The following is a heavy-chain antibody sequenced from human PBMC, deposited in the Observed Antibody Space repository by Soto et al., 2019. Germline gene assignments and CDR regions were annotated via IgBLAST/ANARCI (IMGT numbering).Heavy chain of an antibody. D-gene: IGHD5-18*01. V-gene: IGHV3-21*01. J-gene: IGHJ6*02. Sequence: EVQLVESGGGLVKPGGSLRLSCAASGFTFSSYSMNWVRQAPGKGLEWVSSISSSSSYIYYADSVKGRFTISRDNAKNSLYLQMNSLRAEDTAVYYCARDMDTHYCYDMDVWCQVTTVTVSS. CDR1: GFTFSSYS. CDR3: ARDMDTHYCYDMDV. CDR2: ISSSSSYI.